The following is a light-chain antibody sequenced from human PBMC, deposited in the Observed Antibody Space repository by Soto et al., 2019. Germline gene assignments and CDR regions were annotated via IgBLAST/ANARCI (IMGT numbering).Light chain of an antibody. CDR2: DAS. J-gene: IGKJ5*01. CDR1: QGVSSA. V-gene: IGKV1-13*02. Sequence: AIQLTQSPSSLSASVGDRVTITCRASQGVSSAFAWYQQKPGKVPKLLIYDASSLQSGVPSRFSGSPSGTDFTLTSSSLHAEDVATYYRQRFDTYPLTFGQGTRLEI. CDR3: QRFDTYPLT.